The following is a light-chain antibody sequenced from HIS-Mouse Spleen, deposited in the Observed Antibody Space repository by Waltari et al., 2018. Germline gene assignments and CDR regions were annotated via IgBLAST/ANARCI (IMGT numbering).Light chain of an antibody. CDR1: QSISSW. V-gene: IGKV1-5*03. Sequence: DIQMTQSPSTLSASVGDRVTITCRASQSISSWLAWYQQKPGKAPKLLIYKASSLESGFPSRFSGSGSGTEFTLTISSLQPDDFATYYCQQYNSYPDRLTFGGGTKVEIK. CDR2: KAS. CDR3: QQYNSYPDRLT. J-gene: IGKJ4*01.